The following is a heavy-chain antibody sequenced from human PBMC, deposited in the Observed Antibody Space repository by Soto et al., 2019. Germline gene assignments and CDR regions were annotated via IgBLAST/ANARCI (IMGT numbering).Heavy chain of an antibody. Sequence: SETLSLTCAVYGGSFSGYYWSWIRQPPGKGLEWIGEINHSGSTNYNPSLKSRVTVSVDTSKNQFSLKLSSVTAADTAVYYCARRRGYYGSGKPNFFDIWGQGTMVTVSS. D-gene: IGHD3-10*01. CDR2: INHSGST. CDR1: GGSFSGYY. V-gene: IGHV4-34*01. CDR3: ARRRGYYGSGKPNFFDI. J-gene: IGHJ3*02.